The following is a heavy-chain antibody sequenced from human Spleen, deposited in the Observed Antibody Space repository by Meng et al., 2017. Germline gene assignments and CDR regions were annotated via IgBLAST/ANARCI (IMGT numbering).Heavy chain of an antibody. CDR3: ARDEDISAAGKLFGDY. D-gene: IGHD6-13*01. CDR2: IDPKSGDT. J-gene: IGHJ4*01. CDR1: GYNFPDYW. V-gene: IGHV1-2*06. Sequence: ASVKVSCKPSGYNFPDYWLHWVRRAPGQGLEWMGRIDPKSGDTHYEQRFQGRVTMTGDTSISTAYMGLSGLRSDDTAMYYCARDEDISAAGKLFGDYWGQGTMVTVSS.